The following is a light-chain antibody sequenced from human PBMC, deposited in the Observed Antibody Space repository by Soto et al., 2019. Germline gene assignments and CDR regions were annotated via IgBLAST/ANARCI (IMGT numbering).Light chain of an antibody. CDR3: QQRSKS. V-gene: IGKV3-11*01. CDR1: QSVSRS. CDR2: DAS. Sequence: EIVLTQSPATLSLSPGDRATLSCRASQSVSRSLTWYQHKPGQAPRLLIYDASSRATGIPPRFSGSGSGTDFTLTISSLELEDFAVYYCQQRSKSFGGGNKVDIK. J-gene: IGKJ4*01.